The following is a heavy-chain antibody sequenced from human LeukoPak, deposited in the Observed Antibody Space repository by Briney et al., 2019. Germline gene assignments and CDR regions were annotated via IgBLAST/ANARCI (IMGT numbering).Heavy chain of an antibody. J-gene: IGHJ3*02. D-gene: IGHD3-22*01. CDR3: ARAPGDYDSSGYYYGSDAFDI. CDR2: IYYSGST. CDR1: GGSISSYY. Sequence: PPETLSLTCTVSGGSISSYYWSWIRQPPGKGLEWIGYIYYSGSTNYNPSLKSRVTISVDTSKNQFSLKLSSVTAADTAVYYCARAPGDYDSSGYYYGSDAFDIWGQGTMVTVSS. V-gene: IGHV4-59*01.